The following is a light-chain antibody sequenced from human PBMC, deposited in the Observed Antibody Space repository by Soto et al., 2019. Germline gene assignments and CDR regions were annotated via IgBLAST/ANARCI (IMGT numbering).Light chain of an antibody. J-gene: IGKJ1*01. CDR3: QQYDGWPRT. Sequence: EIVMTQSPATLSVSPWERATLSCRASQSVSSSYLAWYQQKPGQAPRLLIYGASIRATGIPPRFSGSGSGTEFTLTISSLQSEDFAVYYCQQYDGWPRTFGQGTKVDIK. CDR2: GAS. V-gene: IGKV3-15*01. CDR1: QSVSSSY.